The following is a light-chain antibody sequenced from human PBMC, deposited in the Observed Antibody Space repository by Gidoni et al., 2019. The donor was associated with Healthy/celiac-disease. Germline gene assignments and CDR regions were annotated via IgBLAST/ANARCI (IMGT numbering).Light chain of an antibody. CDR1: QSVSSN. CDR2: GAS. J-gene: IGKJ1*01. V-gene: IGKV3-15*01. CDR3: QQYNNWPPWT. Sequence: EIVMTQSPATLSVSPGERATLSCRASQSVSSNLAWSQQKPGQAPRLLICGASTRATGIPARFSGSGSGTEFTLTISSLQSEDFAVYYCQQYNNWPPWTFGQGTKVEIK.